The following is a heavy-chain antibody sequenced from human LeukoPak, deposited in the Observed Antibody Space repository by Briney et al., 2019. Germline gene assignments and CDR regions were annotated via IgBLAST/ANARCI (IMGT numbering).Heavy chain of an antibody. V-gene: IGHV4-39*07. D-gene: IGHD6-19*01. CDR3: ARSPTAGLYFDY. J-gene: IGHJ4*02. CDR2: IYYSGST. Sequence: SETLSLTCTVSGGSISSSSYYWGWIRQPPGKGLEWIGSIYYSGSTNYNPSLKSRVTISVDTSKNQFSLKPSSVTAADTAVYYCARSPTAGLYFDYWGRGTLVTVSS. CDR1: GGSISSSSYY.